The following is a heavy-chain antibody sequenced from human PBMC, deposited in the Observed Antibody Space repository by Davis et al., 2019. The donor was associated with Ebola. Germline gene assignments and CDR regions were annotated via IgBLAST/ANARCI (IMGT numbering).Heavy chain of an antibody. V-gene: IGHV1-69*06. CDR3: ARGRYSSSWKINYYGMDV. CDR2: IIPIFGTA. CDR1: VGTFSSSA. Sequence: AASVTVSRQASVGTFSSSATCCARHPPGHGLEWMGGIIPIFGTANYAQKFQGRVTITADKSTSTAYMELSSLRSEDTAVYYCARGRYSSSWKINYYGMDVWGQGTTVTVSS. D-gene: IGHD6-13*01. J-gene: IGHJ6*02.